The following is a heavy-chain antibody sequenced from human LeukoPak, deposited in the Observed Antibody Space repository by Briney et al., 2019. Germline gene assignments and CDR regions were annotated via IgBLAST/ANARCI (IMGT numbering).Heavy chain of an antibody. Sequence: SETLSLTCAVSGGSISSGDYSWSWIRQPPGEGLEWIGFIYNSGNTYYNPSLKSRVTLSVDTSKNQFSLKLSSVTAADTAVYYCARGGWNKFDYWGQGTLVTVSS. V-gene: IGHV4-30-4*07. D-gene: IGHD3-22*01. CDR2: IYNSGNT. CDR3: ARGGWNKFDY. J-gene: IGHJ4*02. CDR1: GGSISSGDYS.